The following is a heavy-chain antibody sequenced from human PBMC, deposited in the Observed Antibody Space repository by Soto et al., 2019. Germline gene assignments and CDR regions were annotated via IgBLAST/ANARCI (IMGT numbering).Heavy chain of an antibody. CDR1: GGTFSSYA. J-gene: IGHJ4*02. V-gene: IGHV1-69*06. CDR2: IIPIFGTA. Sequence: SVKDSYKASGGTFSSYAISWVREAPVQGLEWMGGIIPIFGTANYAQKFQGRVTITADKSTSTAYMELSSLRSEDTAVYYCASEIGPATAPFDYWGQGTLVTVSP. D-gene: IGHD2-21*02. CDR3: ASEIGPATAPFDY.